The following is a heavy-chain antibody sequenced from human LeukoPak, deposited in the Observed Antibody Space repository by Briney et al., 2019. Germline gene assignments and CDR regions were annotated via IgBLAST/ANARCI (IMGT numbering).Heavy chain of an antibody. Sequence: SETLSLTCAVYGGSFSSYYWSWIRQPPGKGLQWIGYIYYSGSTNYNPSLKSRVTISVDTSKNQFSLKLSSVTAADTAVYYCARHRGHYPVPAEWFDPWGQGTLVTVSS. J-gene: IGHJ5*02. CDR3: ARHRGHYPVPAEWFDP. CDR1: GGSFSSYY. CDR2: IYYSGST. V-gene: IGHV4-59*08. D-gene: IGHD2-2*01.